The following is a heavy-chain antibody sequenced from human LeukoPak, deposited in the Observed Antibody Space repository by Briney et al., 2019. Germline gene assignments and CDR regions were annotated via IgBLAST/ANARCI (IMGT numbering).Heavy chain of an antibody. D-gene: IGHD2-21*01. CDR1: GVSINDYY. V-gene: IGHV4-34*01. Sequence: SETLSLTCGVFGVSINDYYWSWIRQSPGKGLEWIGGISQTEGPRYNPSLESRVTMSVGTSENQLSLKLIFVTAADTAVYYCARIRCGHSSSLCYNHWGLGTLVTVSS. CDR2: ISQTEGP. J-gene: IGHJ4*02. CDR3: ARIRCGHSSSLCYNH.